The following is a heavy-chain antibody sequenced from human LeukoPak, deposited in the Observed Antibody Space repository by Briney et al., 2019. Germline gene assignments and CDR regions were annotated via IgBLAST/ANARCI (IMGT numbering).Heavy chain of an antibody. V-gene: IGHV4-34*01. CDR1: GGSFSGYY. J-gene: IGHJ6*03. CDR3: ARGRIQLWSYYYYYYMDV. D-gene: IGHD5-18*01. Sequence: SETLSLTCAVYGGSFSGYYWSWIRQPPGKGLGWIGEINHSGSTNYNPSLKSRVTISVDTSKNQFSLKLSSVTAADTAVYYCARGRIQLWSYYYYYYMDVWGKGTTVTVSS. CDR2: INHSGST.